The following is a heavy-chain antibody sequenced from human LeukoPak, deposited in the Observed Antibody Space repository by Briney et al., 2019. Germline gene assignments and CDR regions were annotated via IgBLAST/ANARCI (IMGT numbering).Heavy chain of an antibody. V-gene: IGHV3-7*01. D-gene: IGHD3-22*01. J-gene: IGHJ5*02. CDR1: GFTFSSYW. Sequence: GGSLRLSCAASGFTFSSYWMNWVRQAPGKGLEWVANIKQDGSEKYYVDSVKGRFTISRDNGKNTLYLQMNSLRAEDTAVYYCARDWYYYDSSGFHNWFDPWGQGTLVTVSS. CDR2: IKQDGSEK. CDR3: ARDWYYYDSSGFHNWFDP.